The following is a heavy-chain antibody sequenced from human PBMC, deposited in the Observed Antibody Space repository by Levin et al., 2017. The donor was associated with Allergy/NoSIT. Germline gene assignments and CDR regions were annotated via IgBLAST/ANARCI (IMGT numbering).Heavy chain of an antibody. CDR1: GFTFSSYA. CDR2: ISGSGGST. D-gene: IGHD3-22*01. J-gene: IGHJ4*02. V-gene: IGHV3-23*01. Sequence: GESLKISCAASGFTFSSYAMSWVRQAPGKGLEWVSAISGSGGSTYYADSVKGRFTISRDNSKNTLYLQMNSLRAEDTAVYYCAKDGRIGSSGYYRFIDYWGQGTLVTVSS. CDR3: AKDGRIGSSGYYRFIDY.